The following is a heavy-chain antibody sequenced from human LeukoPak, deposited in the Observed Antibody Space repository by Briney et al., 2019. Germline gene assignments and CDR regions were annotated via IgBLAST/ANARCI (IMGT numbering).Heavy chain of an antibody. Sequence: PSETLSLTCTVSGGSISSVGYHSGWIRQPPGKGLEWIGSIYYSGRIYYTPSLKSRVTISVDTSKNQFSLKLSSVTAADTAVYYCARTFYSSPNNWFDPWGQGTLVTVSS. D-gene: IGHD2/OR15-2a*01. CDR1: GGSISSVGYH. CDR2: IYYSGRI. CDR3: ARTFYSSPNNWFDP. V-gene: IGHV4-39*01. J-gene: IGHJ5*02.